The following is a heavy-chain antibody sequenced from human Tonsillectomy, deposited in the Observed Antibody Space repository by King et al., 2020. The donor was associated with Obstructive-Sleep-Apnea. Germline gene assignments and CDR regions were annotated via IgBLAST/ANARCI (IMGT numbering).Heavy chain of an antibody. V-gene: IGHV4-59*01. J-gene: IGHJ4*02. Sequence: QLQESGPGLVKPSETLSLTCTVSGGSISSYYWTWIRQPPGKGLEWIGYIYYSGNTNYNPSLKSRVTISVDRSKNPFSLTLSSVAAADTAVYYCARTARVYGILTGPYYFDYWGQGTLVTVSS. D-gene: IGHD3-9*01. CDR3: ARTARVYGILTGPYYFDY. CDR1: GGSISSYY. CDR2: IYYSGNT.